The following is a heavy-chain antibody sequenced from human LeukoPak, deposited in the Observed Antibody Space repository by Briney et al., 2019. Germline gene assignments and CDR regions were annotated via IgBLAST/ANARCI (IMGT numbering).Heavy chain of an antibody. J-gene: IGHJ6*03. CDR2: INHSGST. CDR1: GGSFSGYY. V-gene: IGHV4-34*01. CDR3: ARRRRYFDWPFYYYYYMDV. D-gene: IGHD3-9*01. Sequence: SETLSLTCAVYGGSFSGYYWSWIRQPPGKGLEWIGEINHSGSTNYNPSLKSRVTISVDTSKNQFSLKLSSVTAADTAVYYCARRRRYFDWPFYYYYYMDVWGKGTTVTISS.